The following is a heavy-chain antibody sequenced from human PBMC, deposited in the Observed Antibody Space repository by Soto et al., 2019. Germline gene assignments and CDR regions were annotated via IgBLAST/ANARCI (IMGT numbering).Heavy chain of an antibody. CDR3: AGVGVATVLYDDYGMDF. CDR2: TIPIFGTA. CDR1: VGTFSSYA. D-gene: IGHD5-12*01. V-gene: IGHV1-69*01. Sequence: QVQLVQSGAEVKKPGASVKVSCKASVGTFSSYAISWVRQAPGQGLEWMGGTIPIFGTANYAQTFQGRVTITADECTSTAYVELSSPRSEDTAVYYCAGVGVATVLYDDYGMDFWGQGTTVTVS. J-gene: IGHJ6*02.